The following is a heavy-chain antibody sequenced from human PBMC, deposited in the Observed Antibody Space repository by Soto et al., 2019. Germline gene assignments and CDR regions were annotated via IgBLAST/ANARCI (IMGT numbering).Heavy chain of an antibody. CDR1: GETFSSYA. J-gene: IGHJ4*02. Sequence: QVQLVQSGAEVKTPGSSVKVSCKASGETFSSYAFSWVRQAPGQGLEWMGGIIPIFGKPSYAQRFQGRVTITADKSTSTVYMELSRLKSEDTAVYYCARAGYCSGSSCYWFDYWGQGTLVTASS. CDR3: ARAGYCSGSSCYWFDY. V-gene: IGHV1-69*06. D-gene: IGHD2-15*01. CDR2: IIPIFGKP.